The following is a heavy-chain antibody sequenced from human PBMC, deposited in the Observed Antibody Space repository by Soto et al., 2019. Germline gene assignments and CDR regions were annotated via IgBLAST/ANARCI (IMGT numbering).Heavy chain of an antibody. CDR1: GFTFSNYW. D-gene: IGHD6-13*01. V-gene: IGHV3-7*03. Sequence: EVQLMESGGGLVQPGGSLTLSCAASGFTFSNYWMSWVRQAPGMGLEWVANIKSDGSDKYYVDSVKGRFTISRDNTKNSLSLQMNSLRAEDTAVYDCARDRYSSSLFDFWGQGTMVTVSS. CDR2: IKSDGSDK. J-gene: IGHJ3*01. CDR3: ARDRYSSSLFDF.